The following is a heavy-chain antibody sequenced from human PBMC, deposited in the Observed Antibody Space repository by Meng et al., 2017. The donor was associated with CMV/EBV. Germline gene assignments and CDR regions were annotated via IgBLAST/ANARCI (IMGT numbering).Heavy chain of an antibody. Sequence: ASVKVSCKASGYTFTSYGISWVRQAPGQGLEWMGWISAYYGNTNYAQKLQGRVTMTTDTSTSTAYMELRSLRSDDTAVYYCARDPPYYDFWSGYYFKPNEPVLFDYWGQGTLVTVSS. CDR2: ISAYYGNT. V-gene: IGHV1-18*01. CDR1: GYTFTSYG. D-gene: IGHD3-3*01. CDR3: ARDPPYYDFWSGYYFKPNEPVLFDY. J-gene: IGHJ4*02.